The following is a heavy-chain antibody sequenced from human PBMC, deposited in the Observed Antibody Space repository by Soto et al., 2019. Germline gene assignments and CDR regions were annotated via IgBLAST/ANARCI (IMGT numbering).Heavy chain of an antibody. CDR3: ATWSYGMDV. V-gene: IGHV4-61*08. CDR1: SGSVSSCDYY. Sequence: SETLSLTCTVSSGSVSSCDYYWSWIRQPPGKGPEWLGYIHCSGSTNYNPSLKSRVTISKDRSKNQFSLRLSSVTAADTAVYFCATWSYGMDVWGRGTMVTVSS. CDR2: IHCSGST. J-gene: IGHJ6*02.